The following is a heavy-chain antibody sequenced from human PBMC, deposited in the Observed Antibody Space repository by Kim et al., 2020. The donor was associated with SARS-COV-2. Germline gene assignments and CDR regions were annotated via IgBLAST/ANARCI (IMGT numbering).Heavy chain of an antibody. CDR2: INTNTGNP. CDR1: GYTFTSYA. CDR3: AGDPSVITIFGVVIIEPYYFDY. J-gene: IGHJ4*02. V-gene: IGHV7-4-1*02. D-gene: IGHD3-3*01. Sequence: ASVKVSCKASGYTFTSYAMNWVRQAPGQGLEWMGWINTNTGNPTYAQGFTGRFVFSLDTAVSTAYLQISSLKAEDTAVYYCAGDPSVITIFGVVIIEPYYFDYWGQGTLVTVSS.